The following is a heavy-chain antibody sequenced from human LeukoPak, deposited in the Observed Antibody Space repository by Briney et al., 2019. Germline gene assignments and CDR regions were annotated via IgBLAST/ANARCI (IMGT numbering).Heavy chain of an antibody. CDR3: ARVAAARLDY. D-gene: IGHD6-6*01. CDR1: GGSISSYY. CDR2: IYYSGST. J-gene: IGHJ4*03. Sequence: SETLSLTCTVSGGSISSYYWSWIRQPPGKGLEWIGYIYYSGSTNYNPSLKSRVTISVDTSKNQFSLKLSSVTAADTAVYYCARVAAARLDYWGQGTTVTVSS. V-gene: IGHV4-59*13.